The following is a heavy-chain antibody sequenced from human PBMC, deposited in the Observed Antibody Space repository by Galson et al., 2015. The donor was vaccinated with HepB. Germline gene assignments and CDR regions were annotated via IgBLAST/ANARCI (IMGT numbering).Heavy chain of an antibody. CDR3: ARGCGNDCYDYTDH. Sequence: SLRLSCAASGFTFSIYTMHWVRQAPGKGLEWVAFVSYDGRNKYYADSVKGRFTISRDNSKNIVFLEMNSLRGDDTAVYSCARGCGNDCYDYTDHWGQGTLVTVSS. D-gene: IGHD2-21*02. V-gene: IGHV3-30*04. J-gene: IGHJ4*02. CDR1: GFTFSIYT. CDR2: VSYDGRNK.